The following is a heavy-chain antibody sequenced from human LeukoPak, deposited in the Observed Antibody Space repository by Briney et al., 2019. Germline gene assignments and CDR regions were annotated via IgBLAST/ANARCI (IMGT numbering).Heavy chain of an antibody. CDR3: ARTLERGYSGYVGY. CDR2: IYHSGST. D-gene: IGHD5-12*01. CDR1: GYSISSGYY. Sequence: PSETLSLTCTVSGYSISSGYYWGWIRQPPGKGLEWIGSIYHSGSTYYNPSLKSRVTISVDTSKNQFSLKLSSVTAADTAVYYCARTLERGYSGYVGYWGQGTLVTVSS. V-gene: IGHV4-38-2*02. J-gene: IGHJ4*02.